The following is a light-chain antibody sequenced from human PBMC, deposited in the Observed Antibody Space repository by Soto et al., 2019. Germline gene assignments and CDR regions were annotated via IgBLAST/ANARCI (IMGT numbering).Light chain of an antibody. CDR1: SSNIGSNT. CDR3: AAWDDSLNGVV. V-gene: IGLV1-44*01. J-gene: IGLJ2*01. Sequence: QSVLTQPPSASGTPGQRVTIACLGSSSNIGSNTGNWYQQLPGTSLKLLIYSNNQRPSGVPDRFSGSKSGTSASLAISGLQSEDEADYYCAAWDDSLNGVVFGGGTQLTVL. CDR2: SNN.